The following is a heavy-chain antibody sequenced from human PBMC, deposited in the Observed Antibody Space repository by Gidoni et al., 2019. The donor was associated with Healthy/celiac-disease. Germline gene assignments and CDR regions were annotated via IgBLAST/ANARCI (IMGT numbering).Heavy chain of an antibody. V-gene: IGHV5-51*01. D-gene: IGHD2-8*01. Sequence: EVQLVQSGAEVKKPGESLKISCKGSGYSFTSYWIDWVRQMPGKGLEWMGIIYPGDSDTRYSPSFQGQVTISADKSITVRDNGGGAGYCTDGVCFPYPLPSIRCSKQQLVPGPPVYWGQGTLVTVSS. CDR2: IYPGDSDT. CDR1: GYSFTSYW. CDR3: PLPSIRCSKQQLVPGPPVY. J-gene: IGHJ4*02.